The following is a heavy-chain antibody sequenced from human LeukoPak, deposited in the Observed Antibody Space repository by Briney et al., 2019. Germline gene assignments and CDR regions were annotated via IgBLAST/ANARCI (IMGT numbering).Heavy chain of an antibody. CDR1: GFTFSSYA. CDR3: AKSPTYYDILTGYYSGYYFDY. V-gene: IGHV3-23*01. D-gene: IGHD3-9*01. CDR2: ISGSGGST. J-gene: IGHJ4*02. Sequence: PGGSLRLSCAASGFTFSSYAMSWVRQAPGKELEWVSAISGSGGSTYYADSVKGRFTISRDNSKNTLYLQMNSLRAEDTAVYYCAKSPTYYDILTGYYSGYYFDYWGQGTLVTVSS.